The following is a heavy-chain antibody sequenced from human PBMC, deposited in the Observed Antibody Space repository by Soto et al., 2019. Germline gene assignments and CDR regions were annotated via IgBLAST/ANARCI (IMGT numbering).Heavy chain of an antibody. CDR1: VGSISSSY. Sequence: PAETLSLTCTVSVGSISSSYWSCLRQPPGKGLEWIGYIYYSGSTNYNPSLKSRVIISVDTSKNQFSLKLSSVTAADTAVYYCERAPGGDAFDIWGRGKLVTVSS. V-gene: IGHV4-59*01. CDR3: ERAPGGDAFDI. J-gene: IGHJ3*02. CDR2: IYYSGST. D-gene: IGHD3-16*01.